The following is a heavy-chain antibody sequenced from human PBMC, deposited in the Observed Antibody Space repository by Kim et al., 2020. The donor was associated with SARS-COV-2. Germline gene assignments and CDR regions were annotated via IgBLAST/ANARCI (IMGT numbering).Heavy chain of an antibody. D-gene: IGHD6-13*01. J-gene: IGHJ4*02. V-gene: IGHV3-23*01. CDR2: SI. CDR3: AKDRRAAAVY. Sequence: SIYYAESVKGLFTISRDNSKNTLYLQMNSLRAEDTAVYYCAKDRRAAAVYWGQGTLVTVSS.